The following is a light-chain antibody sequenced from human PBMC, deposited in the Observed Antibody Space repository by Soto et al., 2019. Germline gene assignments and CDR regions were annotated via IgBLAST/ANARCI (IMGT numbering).Light chain of an antibody. J-gene: IGLJ3*02. CDR3: RSYTTSSTWV. V-gene: IGLV2-14*01. CDR1: SSDVGGYNY. Sequence: QSALTQPASVSGSPGQSITISCTGTSSDVGGYNYVSWYQQHPGKAPKLMIYEVSNQPSGVSNRFSGSKSGNTASLTISGLQAEDEADYYCRSYTTSSTWVFGGGTKLTVL. CDR2: EVS.